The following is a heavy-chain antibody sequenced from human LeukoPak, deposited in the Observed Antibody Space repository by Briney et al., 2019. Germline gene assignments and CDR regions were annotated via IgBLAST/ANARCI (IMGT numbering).Heavy chain of an antibody. CDR2: IYYSGST. CDR1: GGSISSYY. J-gene: IGHJ6*03. D-gene: IGHD3-3*01. V-gene: IGHV4-59*08. CDR3: ARRRITIFGVVMPSFYYNMDV. Sequence: ASETLSLTCTVSGGSISSYYWSWIRQPPGKGLEWIGYIYYSGSTNYNPSLKSRVTISVDTSKNQFSLKLSSVTAADTAVYYCARRRITIFGVVMPSFYYNMDVWGKGTTVTVSS.